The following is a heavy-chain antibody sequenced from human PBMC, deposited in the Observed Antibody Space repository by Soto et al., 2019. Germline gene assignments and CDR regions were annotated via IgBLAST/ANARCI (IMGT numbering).Heavy chain of an antibody. V-gene: IGHV3-23*01. CDR2: VSANGDIT. D-gene: IGHD3-10*01. J-gene: IGHJ6*02. CDR3: ARGDRGGSGSPASYYFSGLDV. CDR1: GFTFSDYA. Sequence: EVQVLESGGDLVQPGGSLRLSCAASGFTFSDYAMTWVRQAPGKGLDWVSSVSANGDITYYADSVKGRFTISRDNSNNTLLLQMNSLRAEATALFYCARGDRGGSGSPASYYFSGLDVWGQGTTVTVSS.